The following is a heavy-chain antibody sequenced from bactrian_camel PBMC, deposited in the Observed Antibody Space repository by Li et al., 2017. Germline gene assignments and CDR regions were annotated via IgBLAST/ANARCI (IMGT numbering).Heavy chain of an antibody. CDR1: GFSISEHG. Sequence: VQLVESGGGLVQPGGSLTLTCVASGFSISEHGMSWVRRPPGKDLEYVATINTDARTHYRESVGARFTISKDNAKNTLYLQMDSLKPEDTAMYYCAANSVCLPATIATVDSVTEYGYWGQGTQVTVS. J-gene: IGHJ4*01. V-gene: IGHV3S67*01. CDR3: AANSVCLPATIATVDSVTEYGY. CDR2: INTDART. D-gene: IGHD4*01.